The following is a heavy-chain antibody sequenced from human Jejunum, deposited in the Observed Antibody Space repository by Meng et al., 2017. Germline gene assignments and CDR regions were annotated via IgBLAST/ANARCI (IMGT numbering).Heavy chain of an antibody. V-gene: IGHV4-4*02. J-gene: IGHJ4*02. D-gene: IGHD1/OR15-1a*01. Sequence: VRVQESGQGLVSPSGILSLSWPVSGGSVGTTVWWGWVRQPPGKGLEWIGEISRSGRANYNPSLKGRVTISLDRSMNLFSLKLDSVTAADAAVYYCARDPRTNWASRFFDNWGQGTLVTVSS. CDR3: ARDPRTNWASRFFDN. CDR2: ISRSGRA. CDR1: GGSVGTTVW.